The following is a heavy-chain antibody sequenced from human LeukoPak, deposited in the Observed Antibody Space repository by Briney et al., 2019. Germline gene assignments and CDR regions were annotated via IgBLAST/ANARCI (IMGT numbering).Heavy chain of an antibody. Sequence: PSETLSLTCTVSGGSISSYYWSWLRQPAGKGLEWIGRIYTSGSTNYNPSLKSRVTMSVDTSKNQFSLKLSSVTAADTAVYYCARELPAAISYYMDVWGKGTTVTVSS. V-gene: IGHV4-4*07. D-gene: IGHD2-2*02. CDR1: GGSISSYY. CDR2: IYTSGST. J-gene: IGHJ6*03. CDR3: ARELPAAISYYMDV.